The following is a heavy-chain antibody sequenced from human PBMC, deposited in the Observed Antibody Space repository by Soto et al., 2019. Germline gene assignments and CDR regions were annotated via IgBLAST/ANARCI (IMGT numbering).Heavy chain of an antibody. Sequence: GASVKVSCKASGYTFTSYAMHWARQAPGQRLEWMGWINAGNGNTKYSQKFQGRVTITRDTSASTAYMELSSLRSEDTAVYYCAREYYDILTGYYSGFDYWGQGTLVTVSS. CDR3: AREYYDILTGYYSGFDY. CDR1: GYTFTSYA. D-gene: IGHD3-9*01. CDR2: INAGNGNT. J-gene: IGHJ4*02. V-gene: IGHV1-3*01.